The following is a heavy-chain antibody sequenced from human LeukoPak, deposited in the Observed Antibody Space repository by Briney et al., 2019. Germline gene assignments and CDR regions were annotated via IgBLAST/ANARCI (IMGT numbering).Heavy chain of an antibody. D-gene: IGHD6-13*01. CDR2: IYWDDDK. V-gene: IGHV2-5*02. CDR3: ARMSSSSWYVDGGYYFDY. CDR1: GFSLSTSGVG. Sequence: SGPTLVNPTQTLTLTCTFSGFSLSTSGVGVGWIRQPPGKALEWLALIYWDDDKRYSPSLKSRLTITKDTSKNQVVLTMTNMDPVDTATYYCARMSSSSWYVDGGYYFDYWGQGTLVTVSS. J-gene: IGHJ4*02.